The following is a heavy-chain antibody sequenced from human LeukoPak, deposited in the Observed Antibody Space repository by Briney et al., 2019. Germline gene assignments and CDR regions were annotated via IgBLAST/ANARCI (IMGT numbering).Heavy chain of an antibody. D-gene: IGHD6-6*01. CDR2: ISSSSSYI. CDR3: ARGGGQLTHYYYYYMDV. CDR1: GFTFSSYS. Sequence: GGSLRLSCAASGFTFSSYSMNWVRQAPGKGLEWVSSISSSSSYIYYADSVKGRFTISRDNAKNSLYLQMNSLRAEDTAVYYCARGGGQLTHYYYYYMDVWGKGTTVTVSS. V-gene: IGHV3-21*01. J-gene: IGHJ6*03.